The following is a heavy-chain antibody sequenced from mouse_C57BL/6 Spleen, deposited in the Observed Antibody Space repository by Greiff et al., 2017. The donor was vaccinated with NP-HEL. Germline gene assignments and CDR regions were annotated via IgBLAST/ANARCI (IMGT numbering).Heavy chain of an antibody. CDR2: IDPSDSYT. CDR3: ARKGYDWFAY. J-gene: IGHJ3*01. CDR1: GYTFTSYW. D-gene: IGHD2-2*01. V-gene: IGHV1-69*01. Sequence: QVQLQQPGAELVMPGASVKLSCKASGYTFTSYWMHWVKQRPGQGLEWIGEIDPSDSYTNYNQKFKGKSTLTVDKSSSKAYMQLSSLTSEDSAVYYCARKGYDWFAYWGQGTLVTVSA.